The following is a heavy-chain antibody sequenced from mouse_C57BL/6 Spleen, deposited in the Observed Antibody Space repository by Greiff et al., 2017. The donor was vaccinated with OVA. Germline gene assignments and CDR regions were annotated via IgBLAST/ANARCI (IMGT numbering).Heavy chain of an antibody. CDR1: GFTFGSYA. V-gene: IGHV5-4*01. CDR3: ARDPYDGYPAY. J-gene: IGHJ3*01. Sequence: EVHLVESGGGLVKPGGSLKLSCAASGFTFGSYAMSWVRQTPEKGLEWVATISDGGSYTYYPDNVKGRFTISRDNAKNNLYLQMSHLKSEDTAMYYCARDPYDGYPAYWGQGTLVTVSA. CDR2: ISDGGSYT. D-gene: IGHD2-3*01.